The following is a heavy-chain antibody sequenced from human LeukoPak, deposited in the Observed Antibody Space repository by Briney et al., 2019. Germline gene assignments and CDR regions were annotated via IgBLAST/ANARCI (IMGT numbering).Heavy chain of an antibody. CDR3: AKELVTGGLGY. D-gene: IGHD3-9*01. J-gene: IGHJ4*02. V-gene: IGHV3-9*01. CDR2: ISWNSGSI. Sequence: GGSLRLSCAASGFTFDDHAMHWVRQAPGKGLEWVSGISWNSGSIGYADSVKGRFTISRDNAKNSLYLQMNSLRAEDTALYYCAKELVTGGLGYWGQGTLVTVSS. CDR1: GFTFDDHA.